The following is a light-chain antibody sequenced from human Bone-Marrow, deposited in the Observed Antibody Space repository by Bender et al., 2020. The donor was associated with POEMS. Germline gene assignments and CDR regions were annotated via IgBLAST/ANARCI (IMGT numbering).Light chain of an antibody. CDR3: AVWDDSLNGWV. J-gene: IGLJ3*02. V-gene: IGLV1-44*01. CDR2: SSH. CDR1: SSNIGAHA. Sequence: QSVLTQPPSASGTPGQRVTISCSGGSSNIGAHAVNWYQHLPGTAPQLLFYSSHRRPSEVPDRFSGSRSGTSASLAISGLQSEDEADYYCAVWDDSLNGWVFGGGTKLTVL.